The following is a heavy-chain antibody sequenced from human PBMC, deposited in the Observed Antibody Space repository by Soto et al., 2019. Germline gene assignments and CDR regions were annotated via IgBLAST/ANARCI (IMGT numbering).Heavy chain of an antibody. CDR1: GYSFTSYW. CDR2: IDPSDSYT. V-gene: IGHV5-10-1*01. D-gene: IGHD2-15*01. J-gene: IGHJ4*02. CDR3: ASARRSYCSGGSCYGIFDY. Sequence: GESLKISCKGSGYSFTSYWISWVRQMPGKGLEWMGGIDPSDSYTNYSPSFQGHVTISADKSISTAYLQWSSLKASDTAMYYCASARRSYCSGGSCYGIFDYWGQGTLGTVSS.